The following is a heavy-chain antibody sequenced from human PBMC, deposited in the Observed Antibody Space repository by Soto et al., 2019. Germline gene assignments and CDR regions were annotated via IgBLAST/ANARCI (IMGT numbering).Heavy chain of an antibody. Sequence: QVQLVQSGAEVKKPGASVKVSCKASGYTFTSDGVSWVRQTPGQGLEWMGWISGYNGNTNYAQRFRDRVTLTTDTSTSTAYMELRSLRSGDSADYYCARDAHSGGAPGCRAMDVWGQGTTITVSS. D-gene: IGHD2-21*01. CDR2: ISGYNGNT. J-gene: IGHJ6*02. V-gene: IGHV1-18*04. CDR3: ARDAHSGGAPGCRAMDV. CDR1: GYTFTSDG.